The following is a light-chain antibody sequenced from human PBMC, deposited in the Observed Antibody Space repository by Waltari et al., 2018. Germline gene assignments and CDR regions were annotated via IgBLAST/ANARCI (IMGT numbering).Light chain of an antibody. CDR1: QSVGRT. CDR3: QHYVRLPAT. J-gene: IGKJ1*01. V-gene: IGKV3-20*01. Sequence: DIVLTQSPGTLYLSPGEGATLSCRASQSVGRTLARYQQKPGQAPRLLIYGTSSRATDIPARFSGSGSGTDFSLTINRLEPEDFAVYYCQHYVRLPATFGQGTKVEIK. CDR2: GTS.